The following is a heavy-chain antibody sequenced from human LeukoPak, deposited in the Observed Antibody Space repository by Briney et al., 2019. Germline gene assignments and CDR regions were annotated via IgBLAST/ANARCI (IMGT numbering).Heavy chain of an antibody. CDR1: GFTFSSYA. V-gene: IGHV3-30*04. Sequence: GSLRLSCAASGFTFSSYAMHWVRQAPGKGLEWVAVISYDGSNKYYADSVKGRFTISRDNSKNTLYLQMNSLRAEDTAVYYCARDPGDDYTTNWFDPWGQGTLVTVSS. CDR3: ARDPGDDYTTNWFDP. J-gene: IGHJ5*02. D-gene: IGHD4-11*01. CDR2: ISYDGSNK.